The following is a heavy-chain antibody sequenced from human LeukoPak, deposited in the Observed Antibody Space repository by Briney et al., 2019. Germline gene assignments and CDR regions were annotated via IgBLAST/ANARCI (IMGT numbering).Heavy chain of an antibody. J-gene: IGHJ4*02. V-gene: IGHV4-4*07. D-gene: IGHD6-13*01. CDR2: IYTSGST. CDR3: ARDQVGAAADYFDY. CDR1: GGSISSYY. Sequence: SETLSRNCTVSGGSISSYYWSWIRQPAGKGLERIGRIYTSGSTNYYPSLKSRVTMSVDTSKNQFSLKLSSVTAADTAVYYCARDQVGAAADYFDYWGQGTLVTVSS.